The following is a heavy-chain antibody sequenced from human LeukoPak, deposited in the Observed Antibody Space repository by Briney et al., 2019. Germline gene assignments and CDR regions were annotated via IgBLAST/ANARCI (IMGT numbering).Heavy chain of an antibody. J-gene: IGHJ4*02. CDR1: GDTFTSYY. CDR3: ARAYDQYFDY. V-gene: IGHV1-46*01. D-gene: IGHD3-22*01. CDR2: INPSGDRK. Sequence: GSVKVSCKASGDTFTSYYMHWVRQAPGQGFEWMGIINPSGDRKDYAQKFQGRVTITRDTSTSAVYMEVSSLRSEDTAVYYCARAYDQYFDYWGLATLVTVSS.